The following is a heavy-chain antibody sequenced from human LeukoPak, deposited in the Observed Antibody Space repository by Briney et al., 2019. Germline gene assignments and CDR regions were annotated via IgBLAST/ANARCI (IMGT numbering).Heavy chain of an antibody. CDR3: AREGSTASGPPDY. V-gene: IGHV1-46*01. CDR2: MNPSGGTT. CDR1: GYTFTNYY. D-gene: IGHD3-10*01. J-gene: IGHJ4*02. Sequence: ASVKVSCKAAGYTFTNYYMHWVRQAPGQGLEWMGIMNPSGGTTIYAQKFLGRVTMTTDTSTTTVYMELSSLRSEDTAVYYCAREGSTASGPPDYWGQGTLVTFSS.